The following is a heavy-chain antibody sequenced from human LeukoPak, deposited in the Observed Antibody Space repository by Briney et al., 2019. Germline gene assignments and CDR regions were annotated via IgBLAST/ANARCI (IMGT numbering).Heavy chain of an antibody. V-gene: IGHV4-30-4*01. CDR3: AREGDPEGH. D-gene: IGHD1-14*01. J-gene: IGHJ4*02. CDR2: IYYSGST. Sequence: SETLSLTCTVSGGSISSGDYYWSWIRQPPGKGLEWIGYIYYSGSTYYSPSLESRVTISVDTSKNQFSLKLSSVTATDTAVYYCAREGDPEGHWGQGTLVTVSS. CDR1: GGSISSGDYY.